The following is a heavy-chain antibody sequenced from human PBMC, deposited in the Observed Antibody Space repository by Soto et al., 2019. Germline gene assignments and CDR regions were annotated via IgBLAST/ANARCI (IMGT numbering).Heavy chain of an antibody. CDR1: GYTFTSYG. J-gene: IGHJ6*02. CDR3: ARDGRFLLRYFDWPQGYYYGMDV. Sequence: GASVKVSCKASGYTFTSYGISWVRQAPGQGLEWMGWISAYNGNTNYAQKLQGRVTMTTDTSTSTAYMELRSLRSDDTAVYYCARDGRFLLRYFDWPQGYYYGMDVWGQGTTVTVSS. D-gene: IGHD3-9*01. V-gene: IGHV1-18*01. CDR2: ISAYNGNT.